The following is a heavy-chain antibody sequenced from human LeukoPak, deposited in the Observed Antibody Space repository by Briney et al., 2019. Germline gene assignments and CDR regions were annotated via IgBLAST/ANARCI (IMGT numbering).Heavy chain of an antibody. CDR2: IYWDDDK. CDR1: GFSLSTSGVG. D-gene: IGHD4-17*01. J-gene: IGHJ6*02. V-gene: IGHV2-5*02. Sequence: SGPTLVKPTQTLTLTCTFSGFSLSTSGVGVGWIRQPPGKALEWLALIYWDDDKRYSPSLKSRLTITKDTSKNQVVLTMTNMDPVDTATYYCAHSGGDYSYYYYGMDVRGQGTTVTVSS. CDR3: AHSGGDYSYYYYGMDV.